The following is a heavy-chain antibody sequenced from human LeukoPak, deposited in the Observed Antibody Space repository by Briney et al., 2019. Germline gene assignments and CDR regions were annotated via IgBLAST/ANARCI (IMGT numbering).Heavy chain of an antibody. D-gene: IGHD4-17*01. V-gene: IGHV1-2*04. CDR3: ARSTVTSLFVY. J-gene: IGHJ4*02. Sequence: GVSVKVSCKASGYTFTGYYMHWVRQAPGQGFEWMGWINPNSGGTNYAQKFQGWVTMTRDTSISTAYMELSRLRSDDTAVYYCARSTVTSLFVYWGQGTLVTVSS. CDR2: INPNSGGT. CDR1: GYTFTGYY.